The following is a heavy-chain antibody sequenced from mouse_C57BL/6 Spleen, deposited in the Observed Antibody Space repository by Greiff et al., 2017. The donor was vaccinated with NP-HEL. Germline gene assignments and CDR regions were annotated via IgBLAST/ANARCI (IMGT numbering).Heavy chain of an antibody. CDR2: IDPSDSYT. V-gene: IGHV1-50*01. J-gene: IGHJ4*01. D-gene: IGHD1-1*01. Sequence: VQLQQPGAELVKPGASVKLSCKASGYTFTSYWMQWVKQRPGQGLEWIGEIDPSDSYTNYNQKFKGKATLTVDTSSSTAYMQLSSLTSEDSAVYYCARSSDYYGSSSLYAMGYWGQGTSVTVSS. CDR1: GYTFTSYW. CDR3: ARSSDYYGSSSLYAMGY.